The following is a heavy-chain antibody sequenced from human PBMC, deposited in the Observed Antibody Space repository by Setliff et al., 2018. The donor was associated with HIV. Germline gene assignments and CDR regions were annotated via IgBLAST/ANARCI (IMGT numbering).Heavy chain of an antibody. D-gene: IGHD1-26*01. V-gene: IGHV4-59*06. CDR1: GASISTYY. CDR2: IYHTGKT. Sequence: SETLSLTCTVSGASISTYYWSWIRQPPGKGLEWIGYIYHTGKTYYNPSLQSRIIMSLDMSQNQFSLKLSSVTAADTAVYYCAKEGNSVDNWLDPWGPGTLVTVSS. J-gene: IGHJ5*02. CDR3: AKEGNSVDNWLDP.